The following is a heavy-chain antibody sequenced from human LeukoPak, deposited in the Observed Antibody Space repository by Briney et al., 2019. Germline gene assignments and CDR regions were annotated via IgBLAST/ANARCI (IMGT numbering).Heavy chain of an antibody. Sequence: GESLKISCKGSGYSFTSYWIGWVRQMPGKGLEWMGIICPGDSDTRYSPSFQGQVTISADKSISTAYLQWSSLKASDTAMYYCVRQSTVAVAADLDYWGQGTLVTVSS. D-gene: IGHD6-19*01. V-gene: IGHV5-51*01. CDR3: VRQSTVAVAADLDY. CDR1: GYSFTSYW. J-gene: IGHJ4*02. CDR2: ICPGDSDT.